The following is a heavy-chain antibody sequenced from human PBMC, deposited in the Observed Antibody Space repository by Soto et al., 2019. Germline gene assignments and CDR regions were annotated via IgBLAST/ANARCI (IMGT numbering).Heavy chain of an antibody. J-gene: IGHJ3*02. V-gene: IGHV1-46*01. CDR1: GYTFTSYA. CDR3: AGILWHDDAFDI. CDR2: INPSGGST. D-gene: IGHD3-10*01. Sequence: ASVKVSCKTSGYTFTSYAMHWVRQAPGQRLEWMGIINPSGGSTSYAQKFQGRVTMTRDTSTSTVYMELSSLRSEDTAVYYCAGILWHDDAFDIWGQGTMVTVSS.